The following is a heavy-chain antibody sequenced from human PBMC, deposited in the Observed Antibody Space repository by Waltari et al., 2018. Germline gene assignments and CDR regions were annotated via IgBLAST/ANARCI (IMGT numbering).Heavy chain of an antibody. CDR1: GGSISGYY. CDR3: ARYYCSSGICYAFDY. Sequence: QVQLQESGPGLVKPSETLSLTCTVSGGSISGYYWSWIRQPPGKGLEWIGYIYYSGLSHSNPSLRSRVTISVDTSMNQFSLRLTSVSAADMAVYYCARYYCSSGICYAFDYWGQGTLVTVSS. CDR2: IYYSGLS. J-gene: IGHJ4*02. D-gene: IGHD2-2*01. V-gene: IGHV4-59*08.